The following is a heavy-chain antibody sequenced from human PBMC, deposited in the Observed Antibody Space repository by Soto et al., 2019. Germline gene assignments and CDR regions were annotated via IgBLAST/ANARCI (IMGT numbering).Heavy chain of an antibody. CDR3: ARDRRYSSSSWDY. J-gene: IGHJ4*02. CDR1: GFTFSSYW. CDR2: IKQDGSEK. Sequence: EVQLVESGGGLVQPGGSLRLSCAASGFTFSSYWMSWVRQAPGKGLEWVANIKQDGSEKNYVDSVKGRFTISGDNDKSSLYLQMSSLRAEDTAVYYCARDRRYSSSSWDYWGQGTLVTVSS. D-gene: IGHD6-6*01. V-gene: IGHV3-7*01.